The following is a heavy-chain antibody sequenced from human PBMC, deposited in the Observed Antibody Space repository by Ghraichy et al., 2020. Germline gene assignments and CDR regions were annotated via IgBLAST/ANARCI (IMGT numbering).Heavy chain of an antibody. D-gene: IGHD6-19*01. V-gene: IGHV3-23*01. Sequence: ETLSLTCAASGFTFSSYAMSWVRQAPGKGLEWVSAISGSGGSTYYADSVKGRFTISRDNSKNTLYLQMNSLRAEDTAVYYCAKYSSGWYVSYYFDYWGQGTLVTVSS. J-gene: IGHJ4*02. CDR2: ISGSGGST. CDR3: AKYSSGWYVSYYFDY. CDR1: GFTFSSYA.